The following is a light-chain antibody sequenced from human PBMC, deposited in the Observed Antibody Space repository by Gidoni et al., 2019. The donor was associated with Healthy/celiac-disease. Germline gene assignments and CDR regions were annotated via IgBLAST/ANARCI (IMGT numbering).Light chain of an antibody. CDR3: QQYNSYPWT. CDR1: QRISSW. Sequence: DIQMTQSPSTLSAPVGDRVTITCRASQRISSWLAWYQQKPGKAPKLLIYKASSLESGVPSRFSGSGSGTEFTLTISSLQPDDFATYYCQQYNSYPWTFGQGTKVEIK. CDR2: KAS. V-gene: IGKV1-5*03. J-gene: IGKJ1*01.